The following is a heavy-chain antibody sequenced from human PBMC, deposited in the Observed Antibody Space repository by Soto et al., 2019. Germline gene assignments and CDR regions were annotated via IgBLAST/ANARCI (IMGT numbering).Heavy chain of an antibody. D-gene: IGHD2-21*01. CDR3: ASGGASSKPFDY. V-gene: IGHV4-39*07. CDR2: FFIGGNT. CDR1: GGSISSSTYY. J-gene: IGHJ4*02. Sequence: SETLSLTCTVSGGSISSSTYYWGWMRQPPGKGLEWIASFFIGGNTYYNPSLKSRVTISVDTSKNQFSLKLSSVTAADTAVYYCASGGASSKPFDYWGQGALVTVSS.